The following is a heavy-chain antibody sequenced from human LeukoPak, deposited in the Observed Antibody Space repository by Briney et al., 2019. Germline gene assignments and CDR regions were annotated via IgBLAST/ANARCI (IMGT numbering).Heavy chain of an antibody. V-gene: IGHV4-34*01. CDR3: ARVGGHIAAADNPYYFDY. CDR1: GGSFRGYY. Sequence: SETLSLTCAVYGGSFRGYYWSWIRQPPGKGLEWIGEINHSGSTNYNPSLKSRVTISADTSKNQFSLKLSSVTAADTAVYYCARVGGHIAAADNPYYFDYWGQGTLVTVSS. CDR2: INHSGST. D-gene: IGHD6-13*01. J-gene: IGHJ4*02.